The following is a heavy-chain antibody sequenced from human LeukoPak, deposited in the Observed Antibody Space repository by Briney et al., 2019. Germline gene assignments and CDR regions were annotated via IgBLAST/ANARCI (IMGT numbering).Heavy chain of an antibody. CDR3: ARADCSSTSCPNDY. V-gene: IGHV4-59*01. Sequence: ASETLSLTCTVSGGSISSYYWSWIRQPPGKGLEWIGYIYYSGSTNYNPSLKSRVTISVDTSKNQFSLKLSSVTAADTAVYYCARADCSSTSCPNDYWGQGTLVTVSS. CDR2: IYYSGST. CDR1: GGSISSYY. D-gene: IGHD2-2*01. J-gene: IGHJ4*02.